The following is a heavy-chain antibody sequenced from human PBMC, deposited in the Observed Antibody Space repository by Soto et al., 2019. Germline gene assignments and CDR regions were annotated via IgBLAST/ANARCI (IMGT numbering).Heavy chain of an antibody. Sequence: EVQLLESGGGLVQPGGSLRLSCAASGFTFSSYAMSWVRQAPGKGLEWVSAISGSGGSTYYADSVKGRFTISRDNSKNTLYMQMNSLRAEDTGVYYCAKDYGSGSYYAYYYYGMDVWGQGTTVTVSS. J-gene: IGHJ6*02. CDR2: ISGSGGST. D-gene: IGHD3-10*01. CDR3: AKDYGSGSYYAYYYYGMDV. V-gene: IGHV3-23*01. CDR1: GFTFSSYA.